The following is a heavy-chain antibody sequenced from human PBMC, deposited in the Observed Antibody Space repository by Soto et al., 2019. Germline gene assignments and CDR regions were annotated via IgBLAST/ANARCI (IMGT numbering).Heavy chain of an antibody. J-gene: IGHJ1*01. CDR2: IHPSGDT. V-gene: IGHV4-34*01. CDR1: SGSFSSYY. CDR3: ASGGIGYYEKSGYYPENFQH. D-gene: IGHD3-22*01. Sequence: PSETLSLTCAVHSGSFSSYYCTWTRQPPGKGLEWIGEIHPSGDTDYNPSLSNRVTISLDTSKNQFSLKLSSVTAADTAVYYCASGGIGYYEKSGYYPENFQHWGQGTLVTVSS.